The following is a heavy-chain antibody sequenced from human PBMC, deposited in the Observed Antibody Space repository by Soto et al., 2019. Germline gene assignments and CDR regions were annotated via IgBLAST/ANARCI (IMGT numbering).Heavy chain of an antibody. CDR3: ATDGPSNSGNLYAFDI. V-gene: IGHV1-18*04. CDR1: GYTLTNYG. Sequence: QAHLVQSGAEVKKSGASVRVSCKASGYTLTNYGVTWVRQAPGQGLEWLGRVTPYKADTNSAQNLQGRVPMATDTSTNTAYLELRSLRSDDTAVYFCATDGPSNSGNLYAFDIWGQGTMVTVSA. CDR2: VTPYKADT. D-gene: IGHD5-12*01. J-gene: IGHJ3*02.